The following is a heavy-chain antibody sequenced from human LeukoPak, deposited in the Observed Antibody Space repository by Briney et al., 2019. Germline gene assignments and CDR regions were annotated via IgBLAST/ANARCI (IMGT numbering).Heavy chain of an antibody. CDR1: GFTFSSYA. CDR2: ISHSGGTT. V-gene: IGHV3-23*01. CDR3: ARQLSAYNMGGDPFNY. J-gene: IGHJ4*02. Sequence: GGSLRLSCAASGFTFSSYAMSWVRQAPGKGPEWVSAISHSGGTTYYADSVKGRFTITRDNSKNTLYLQMNSLRAEDTAVYYCARQLSAYNMGGDPFNYWGQGTLVTVSS. D-gene: IGHD3-16*02.